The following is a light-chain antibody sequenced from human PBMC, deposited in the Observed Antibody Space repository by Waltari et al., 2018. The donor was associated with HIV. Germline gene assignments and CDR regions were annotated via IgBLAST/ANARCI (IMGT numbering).Light chain of an antibody. CDR3: QVWDGSIHPV. Sequence: SFVLPQPPAVSAAPGRTAAGSCGGTTIGSKSVHWYQQKQGQAPVLVVHDDSDRPSGIPDRFFGTNSGNTATLTIRGVGVDDEADYYCQVWDGSIHPVFGSGTTVTVL. CDR2: DDS. J-gene: IGLJ1*01. CDR1: TIGSKS. V-gene: IGLV3-21*02.